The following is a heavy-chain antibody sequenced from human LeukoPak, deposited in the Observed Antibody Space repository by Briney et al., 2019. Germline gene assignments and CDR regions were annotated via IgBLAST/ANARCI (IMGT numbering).Heavy chain of an antibody. CDR3: ARYSGSYEVNYYYYYGMDV. CDR1: GFTVSSYY. J-gene: IGHJ6*02. V-gene: IGHV3-53*01. Sequence: GGSLRLSCAASGFTVSSYYMSWVRQAPGKGLEWLSIIYSGGSTYYADSVKGRFTISRDDSKNTLYLQMNSLRPEDTAVYYCARYSGSYEVNYYYYYGMDVWGQGTTVTVSS. CDR2: IYSGGST. D-gene: IGHD1-26*01.